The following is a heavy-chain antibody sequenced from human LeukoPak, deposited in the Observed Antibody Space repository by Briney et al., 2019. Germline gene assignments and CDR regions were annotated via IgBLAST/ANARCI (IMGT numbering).Heavy chain of an antibody. CDR3: ARQRPIAALDY. Sequence: SETLSLTCAVYGGSFSGYYWSWIRQPPGKGLEWIGEINHSGSTNYNPSLKSRVTISVDTSKNQFSLKLSSVTAADTAVYYCARQRPIAALDYWGQETLVTVSS. J-gene: IGHJ4*02. CDR2: INHSGST. CDR1: GGSFSGYY. V-gene: IGHV4-34*01. D-gene: IGHD6-6*01.